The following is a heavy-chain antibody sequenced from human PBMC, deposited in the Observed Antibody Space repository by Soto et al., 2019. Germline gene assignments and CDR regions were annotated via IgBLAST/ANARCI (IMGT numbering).Heavy chain of an antibody. CDR1: GGTFSSYA. Sequence: SVKVSCKASGGTFSSYAISWVRQAPGQGLEWMGGIIPIFGTANYAQKFQGRVTITADKSMSTAYMELSSLRSEDTAVYYCASEGIAAAGTGGAYYYYYGMDVWGQGTTVTVSS. D-gene: IGHD6-13*01. J-gene: IGHJ6*02. V-gene: IGHV1-69*06. CDR3: ASEGIAAAGTGGAYYYYYGMDV. CDR2: IIPIFGTA.